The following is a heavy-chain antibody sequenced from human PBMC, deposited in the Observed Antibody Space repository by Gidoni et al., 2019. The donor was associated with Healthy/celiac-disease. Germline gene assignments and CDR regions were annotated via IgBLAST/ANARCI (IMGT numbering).Heavy chain of an antibody. Sequence: QLQLPESGPGLVKPSETLSLTCTVSGGSISSSSYYWGWIRQPPGKGLEWIGSIYYSWSTYYNPSLKSRVTISVDTSKNQFSLKLSSVTAADTAVYYCARQGGVAVSLWGQGTLVTVSS. CDR2: IYYSWST. D-gene: IGHD6-19*01. CDR1: GGSISSSSYY. CDR3: ARQGGVAVSL. J-gene: IGHJ4*02. V-gene: IGHV4-39*01.